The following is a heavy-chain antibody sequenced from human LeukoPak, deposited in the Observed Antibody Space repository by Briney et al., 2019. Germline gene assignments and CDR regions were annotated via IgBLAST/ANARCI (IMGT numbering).Heavy chain of an antibody. CDR3: ARDPLYCSGGSCYSTWFDP. V-gene: IGHV4-39*07. CDR1: GGSISSSSYY. J-gene: IGHJ5*02. CDR2: IYHSGST. Sequence: KPSETLSLTCSVSGGSISSSSYYWGWIRQPPGKGLEWIGSIYHSGSTYYNPSLKSRVTISVDTSKNQFSLKLSSVAAADTAVYYCARDPLYCSGGSCYSTWFDPWGQGTLVTVSS. D-gene: IGHD2-15*01.